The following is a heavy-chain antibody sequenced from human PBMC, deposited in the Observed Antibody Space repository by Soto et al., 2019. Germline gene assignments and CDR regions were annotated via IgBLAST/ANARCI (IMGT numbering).Heavy chain of an antibody. CDR3: VRDRGYTGYDLEY. CDR1: GFTFSDYY. CDR2: INRNSSTI. V-gene: IGHV3-11*04. J-gene: IGHJ4*02. Sequence: GGSLRLSCAASGFTFSDYYMSWIRQAPGKGLEWVSYINRNSSTIYYADSVKGRFTISRDNAKNSLYLQMNSLRDEDTALYYCVRDRGYTGYDLEYWGQGTLVTVSS. D-gene: IGHD5-12*01.